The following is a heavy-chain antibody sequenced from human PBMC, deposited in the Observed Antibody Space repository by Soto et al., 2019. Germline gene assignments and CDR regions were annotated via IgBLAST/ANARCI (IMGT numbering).Heavy chain of an antibody. Sequence: SETLSLTCTVYGGSISSYYWRWIRQPPGKGLEWIGYIYYSGSTNYNPSLKSRVTISVDTSKNQFSLKLSSVTAADTAVYYCARLYRSEKYYFDYWGQGTLVTVSS. V-gene: IGHV4-59*08. D-gene: IGHD1-26*01. CDR3: ARLYRSEKYYFDY. J-gene: IGHJ4*02. CDR2: IYYSGST. CDR1: GGSISSYY.